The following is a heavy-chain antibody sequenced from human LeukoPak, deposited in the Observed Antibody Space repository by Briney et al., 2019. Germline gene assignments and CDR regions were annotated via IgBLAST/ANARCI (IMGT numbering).Heavy chain of an antibody. CDR2: IRSKAYGGTT. V-gene: IGHV3-49*03. CDR3: TRALLGGYYYYMDV. CDR1: GFTFGDYA. J-gene: IGHJ6*03. Sequence: GGSLRPSCTASGFTFGDYAMSWFRQAPGKGLEWVGFIRSKAYGGTTEYAASVKGRFTISRDDSKSIAYLQMNSLKTEDTAVYYCTRALLGGYYYYMDVWGKGTTVTVSS. D-gene: IGHD3-16*01.